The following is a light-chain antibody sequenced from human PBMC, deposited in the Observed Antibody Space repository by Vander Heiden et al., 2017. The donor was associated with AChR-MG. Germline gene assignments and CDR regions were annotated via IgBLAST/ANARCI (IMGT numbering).Light chain of an antibody. CDR2: EGT. CDR3: CSYAGSSTLV. CDR1: SSDVGSYDL. Sequence: QSALTQPASVSRSPGPSITISCTGTSSDVGSYDLVSWYQQYPGKAPKLMIYEGTKRPSGVSNRFSGSKSGNTASLTISGLQAEDEADYYCCSYAGSSTLVFGGGTKVTVL. V-gene: IGLV2-23*01. J-gene: IGLJ3*02.